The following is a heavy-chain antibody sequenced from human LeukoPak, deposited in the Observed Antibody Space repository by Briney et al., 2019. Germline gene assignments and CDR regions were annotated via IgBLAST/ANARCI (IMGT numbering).Heavy chain of an antibody. V-gene: IGHV4-59*01. CDR3: ARGFDGVAGWFDP. CDR2: ISDRGST. Sequence: SETLSPTCAVYGGSFSGYYWSWIRQPPGKELQWIAYISDRGSTKYNLSLKSRVTISVDTSKNQFSLKLSDVIAADTAVYYCARGFDGVAGWFDPWGQGTLVTVSS. D-gene: IGHD3-9*01. CDR1: GGSFSGYY. J-gene: IGHJ5*02.